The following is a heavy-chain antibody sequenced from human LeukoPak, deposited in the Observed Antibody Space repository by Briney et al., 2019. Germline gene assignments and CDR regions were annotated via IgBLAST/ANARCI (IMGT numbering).Heavy chain of an antibody. CDR2: INPNSGGT. CDR1: GYTFTGYY. V-gene: IGHV1-2*02. J-gene: IGHJ6*03. D-gene: IGHD3-3*01. CDR3: ARAPDYDFWSSPDMDV. Sequence: EASVKVSCKASGYTFTGYYMHWVRQAPGQGLEWMGWINPNSGGTNYAQKFQGRVTMTRDTSISTAYMELSRLRSDDTAVYYCARAPDYDFWSSPDMDVWGKGTTVTVSS.